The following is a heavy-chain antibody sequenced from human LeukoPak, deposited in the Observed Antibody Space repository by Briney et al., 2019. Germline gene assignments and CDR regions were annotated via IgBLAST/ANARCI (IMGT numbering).Heavy chain of an antibody. CDR2: ISSSSSYI. V-gene: IGHV3-21*01. D-gene: IGHD3-16*02. J-gene: IGHJ4*02. Sequence: PGGSLRLSCAASGFTFSSYSMNWVRQAPGKGLDWVSSISSSSSYIYYADSVKGRFTISRDNAKNSLYLQMNSLRAEDTAVYYCARESRLGELSDYWGQGTLVTVSS. CDR1: GFTFSSYS. CDR3: ARESRLGELSDY.